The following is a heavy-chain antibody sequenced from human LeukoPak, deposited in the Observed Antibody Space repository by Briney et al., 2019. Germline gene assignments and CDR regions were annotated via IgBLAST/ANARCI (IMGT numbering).Heavy chain of an antibody. CDR3: ARDGGGSYHFDY. D-gene: IGHD1-26*01. V-gene: IGHV4-59*01. J-gene: IGHJ4*02. Sequence: SETLSPTCTVSGGSISSSFGSWIRQPPAKRLEWIGYIYYSSSSNYNPSLKSRVTISVDTSNNQFSLKLSSVTAADTAVYYCARDGGGSYHFDYWGQGTLVTVSS. CDR1: GGSISSSF. CDR2: IYYSSSS.